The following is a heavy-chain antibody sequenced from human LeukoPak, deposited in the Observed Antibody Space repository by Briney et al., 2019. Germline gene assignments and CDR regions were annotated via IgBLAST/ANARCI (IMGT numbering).Heavy chain of an antibody. CDR2: IYYSGST. CDR3: ARVDSGYDYYFDY. D-gene: IGHD5-12*01. J-gene: IGHJ4*02. Sequence: SETLSLTCTVSGGSISCGGYYWNWIRQHPGKGLEWIGYIYYSGSTYYNPSLKSRVTISVDTSKNQFSLKLSSVTAADTAVYYCARVDSGYDYYFDYWGQGTLVTVSS. CDR1: GGSISCGGYY. V-gene: IGHV4-31*03.